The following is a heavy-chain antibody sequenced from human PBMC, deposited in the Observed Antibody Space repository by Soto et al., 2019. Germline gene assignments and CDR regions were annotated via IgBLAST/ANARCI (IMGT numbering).Heavy chain of an antibody. Sequence: QVQLVQSGAEVKKPGASVKVSCKASGYTFTSYGISWVRQAPGQGLEWMGWISAYNGNTNYAQKLQGRVTMTTDTSTSTAYMELRSLRSDDTAVYYCAGDPHYDFWSGNAYYYYGMDVWGQGTTVTVSS. J-gene: IGHJ6*02. CDR2: ISAYNGNT. CDR1: GYTFTSYG. D-gene: IGHD3-3*01. V-gene: IGHV1-18*01. CDR3: AGDPHYDFWSGNAYYYYGMDV.